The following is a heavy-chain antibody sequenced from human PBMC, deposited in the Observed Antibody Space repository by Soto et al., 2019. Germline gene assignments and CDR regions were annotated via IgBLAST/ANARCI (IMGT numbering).Heavy chain of an antibody. Sequence: SETLSLHGSVSVGSISSVNYYWGWIRQTPGRGLEWISSMYHGGTTYSNPSLKSRVTISVDTSKNQFSLRLTYVTAADAAVYYCARSGVRAAATKWFDTWGRGTLVTVSS. J-gene: IGHJ5*02. D-gene: IGHD6-13*01. CDR3: ARSGVRAAATKWFDT. CDR2: MYHGGTT. CDR1: VGSISSVNYY. V-gene: IGHV4-39*01.